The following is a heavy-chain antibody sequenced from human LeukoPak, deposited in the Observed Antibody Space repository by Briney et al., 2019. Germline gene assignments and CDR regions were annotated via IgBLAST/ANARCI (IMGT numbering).Heavy chain of an antibody. Sequence: SETLSLTCTVSGGSISSYYWSWIRQPPGEGLEWIGYIYYSGSTNYNPSLKSRVTISVDTSKNQFSLKLSSVTAADTAVYYCARLGSSSWYVSYYYGMDVWGQGTTVTVSS. CDR2: IYYSGST. D-gene: IGHD6-13*01. J-gene: IGHJ6*02. CDR3: ARLGSSSWYVSYYYGMDV. V-gene: IGHV4-59*08. CDR1: GGSISSYY.